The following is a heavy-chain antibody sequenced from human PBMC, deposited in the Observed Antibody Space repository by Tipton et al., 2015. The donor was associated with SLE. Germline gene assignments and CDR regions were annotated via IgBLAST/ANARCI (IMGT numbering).Heavy chain of an antibody. D-gene: IGHD1-14*01. V-gene: IGHV4-30-4*01. CDR2: IYYSGST. CDR1: GGSISSGDYY. CDR3: ARAGDRDAFDI. Sequence: TLSLTCTVSGGSISSGDYYWSWIRQPPGKGLEWIGYIYYSGSTYYNPSLTSRLTISVDTSKNQFSLRLNSVTAADTAVYYCARAGDRDAFDIWGQGTMVIVSS. J-gene: IGHJ3*02.